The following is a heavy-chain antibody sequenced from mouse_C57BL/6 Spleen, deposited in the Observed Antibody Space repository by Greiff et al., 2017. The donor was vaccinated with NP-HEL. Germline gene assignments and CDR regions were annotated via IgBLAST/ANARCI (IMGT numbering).Heavy chain of an antibody. V-gene: IGHV1-53*01. CDR2: INPSNGGT. CDR1: GYTFTSYW. Sequence: QVQLQQPGTELVKPGASVKLSCKASGYTFTSYWMHWVKQRPGQGLEWIGNINPSNGGTNYNEKFKRKATLTVDKSSSTAYMTLSSLTYEDSAVYYCVRWTTVVYPCAYCGQGTLVTVSA. J-gene: IGHJ3*01. CDR3: VRWTTVVYPCAY. D-gene: IGHD1-1*01.